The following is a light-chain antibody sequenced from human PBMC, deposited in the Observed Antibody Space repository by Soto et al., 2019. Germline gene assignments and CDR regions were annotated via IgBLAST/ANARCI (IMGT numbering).Light chain of an antibody. V-gene: IGKV1-12*01. CDR3: QQTRSFPLT. Sequence: DIHVTQSPSSVSASVGDRVTITCRARQAITSWLAWYQQKPGRAPKLLIYSASSLQSGAPSRFTGSGSGTDFTLTITSLQPDDAAVYYCQQTRSFPLTFGGGTKVEI. CDR1: QAITSW. J-gene: IGKJ4*01. CDR2: SAS.